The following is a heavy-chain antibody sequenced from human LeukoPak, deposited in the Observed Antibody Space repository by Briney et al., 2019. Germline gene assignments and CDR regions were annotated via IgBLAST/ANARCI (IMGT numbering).Heavy chain of an antibody. J-gene: IGHJ4*02. V-gene: IGHV3-33*01. CDR3: ARDYYGSGSYYQDY. D-gene: IGHD3-10*01. CDR2: IWYDGSNK. Sequence: GGSLRLSCAASGFTFSSYGMHWVRQAPGKGLEWVAVIWYDGSNKYYADSVKGRFTISRDNSKNTLYLQMNSLRAEDTAVYYGARDYYGSGSYYQDYWGQGTLVTVSS. CDR1: GFTFSSYG.